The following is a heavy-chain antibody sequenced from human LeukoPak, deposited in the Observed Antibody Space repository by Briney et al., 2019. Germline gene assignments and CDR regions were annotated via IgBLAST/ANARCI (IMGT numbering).Heavy chain of an antibody. Sequence: GGSLRLSCAVSGFSVSNYWMLWVRQVPGKGLVWVSRINSDGTITTYADSVKGRFTISRDIPKNTLYLQMNSLRAEDMAVYFCARHPGGSTSYYFDYWGQGTLVTVSS. D-gene: IGHD2/OR15-2a*01. V-gene: IGHV3-74*01. CDR1: GFSVSNYW. CDR3: ARHPGGSTSYYFDY. J-gene: IGHJ4*02. CDR2: INSDGTIT.